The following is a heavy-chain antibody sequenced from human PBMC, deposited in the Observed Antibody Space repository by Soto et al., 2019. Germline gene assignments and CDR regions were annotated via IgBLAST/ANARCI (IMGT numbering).Heavy chain of an antibody. CDR2: ISAYNGNT. CDR1: GYTFTSYG. CDR3: ARDSDYYDSSGYKNDYFDI. J-gene: IGHJ3*02. V-gene: IGHV1-18*01. D-gene: IGHD3-22*01. Sequence: QVQLVQSGAEVKKPGASVKVSCKASGYTFTSYGISWVRQAPGQGLDWMGWISAYNGNTNYAQKLQGRVTMTTDTSTSTAYMELRSLRSDDTDVYYCARDSDYYDSSGYKNDYFDIWGPGTMVTVSS.